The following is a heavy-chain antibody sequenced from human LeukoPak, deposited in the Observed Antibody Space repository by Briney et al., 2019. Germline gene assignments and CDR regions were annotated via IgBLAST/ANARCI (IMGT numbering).Heavy chain of an antibody. Sequence: SETLSLTCTVSGGSINSGNFYWSWIRQPAGKGLEWIGRIYTSGSTTYNPSLTSRVTISRDTSNNQFFLKLSSVTAADTGIYHCARGIFSWFDPWGQGTLVTVSS. CDR2: IYTSGST. V-gene: IGHV4-61*02. J-gene: IGHJ5*02. CDR1: GGSINSGNFY. CDR3: ARGIFSWFDP.